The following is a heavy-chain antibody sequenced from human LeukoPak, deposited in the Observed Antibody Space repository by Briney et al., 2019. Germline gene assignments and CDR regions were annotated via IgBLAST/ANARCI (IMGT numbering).Heavy chain of an antibody. D-gene: IGHD5-12*01. CDR2: IIPIFGTA. J-gene: IGHJ5*02. CDR3: ARARYSGYDGEGYNWFDP. Sequence: SVKVSCKASGGTFSIYAISWVRQAPGQGLEWMGGIIPIFGTANYAQKFQGRVTITADESTSTAYMELSSLRSEDTAVYYCARARYSGYDGEGYNWFDPWGQGTLVTVSS. V-gene: IGHV1-69*13. CDR1: GGTFSIYA.